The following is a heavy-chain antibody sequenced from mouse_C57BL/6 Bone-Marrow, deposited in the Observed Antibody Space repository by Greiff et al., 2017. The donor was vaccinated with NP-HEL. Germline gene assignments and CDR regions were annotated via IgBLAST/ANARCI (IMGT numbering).Heavy chain of an antibody. CDR2: INPNNGGT. V-gene: IGHV1-26*01. D-gene: IGHD1-1*01. Sequence: VQLQQSGPELVKPGASVKISCKASGYTFTDYYMNWVKQSHGKSLEWIGDINPNNGGTSYNQKFKGKATLTVDKSSSTAYMELRSLTSEDSAVYYCARGGVITTVVATGAMDYWGQGTSVTVSS. CDR3: ARGGVITTVVATGAMDY. CDR1: GYTFTDYY. J-gene: IGHJ4*01.